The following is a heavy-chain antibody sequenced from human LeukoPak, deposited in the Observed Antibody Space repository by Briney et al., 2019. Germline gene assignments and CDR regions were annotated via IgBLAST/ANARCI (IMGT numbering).Heavy chain of an antibody. D-gene: IGHD3-10*01. Sequence: GGSLRLSCVASGVAIRNSWMSWVRQAPGKGLEWVANINQDGSEKYYVDSVKGRFTISRDNAKNSLYLQMNSLRAEDTAVYYCARDPPHHNSYGWGSSQGEVDNWGQGTLVTVSS. V-gene: IGHV3-7*01. CDR1: GVAIRNSW. CDR2: INQDGSEK. CDR3: ARDPPHHNSYGWGSSQGEVDN. J-gene: IGHJ4*02.